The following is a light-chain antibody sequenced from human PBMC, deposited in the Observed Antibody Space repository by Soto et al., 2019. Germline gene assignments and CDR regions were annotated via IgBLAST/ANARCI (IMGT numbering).Light chain of an antibody. CDR2: DAS. Sequence: DTQMTQSPSSLSASLGYSVTISCRASQEISNYLAWYQQKPGKAPKLLIFDASNLQTGVPSRFSGSGSGTDFTFTISGLQPADFATYFCQQYANLLAPTVGGGPQVEIK. CDR1: QEISNY. V-gene: IGKV1-33*01. J-gene: IGKJ4*01. CDR3: QQYANLLAPT.